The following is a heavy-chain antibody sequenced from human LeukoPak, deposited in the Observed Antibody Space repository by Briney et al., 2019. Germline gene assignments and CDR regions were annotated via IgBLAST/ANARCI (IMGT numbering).Heavy chain of an antibody. CDR1: GGSISSYY. CDR3: ARTSIAARRANAFDI. J-gene: IGHJ3*02. Sequence: PSETLSLTCTVSGGSISSYYWSWIRQPPGKGLEWIGYIYYSGSTNYNPSLKSRVTISVDTSKNQFSLKLSSVTAADTAVYYCARTSIAARRANAFDIWGQGTMVTVSS. D-gene: IGHD6-6*01. V-gene: IGHV4-59*12. CDR2: IYYSGST.